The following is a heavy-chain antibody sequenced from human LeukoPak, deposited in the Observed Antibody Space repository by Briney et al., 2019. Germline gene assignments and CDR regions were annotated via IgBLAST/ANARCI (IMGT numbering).Heavy chain of an antibody. CDR2: IDPDGITT. D-gene: IGHD2-8*02. CDR1: GYTFSSYW. Sequence: GGSLRLSCAASGYTFSSYWMHWARQTPGKGLVWVSRIDPDGITTNYAGSVKGRFTTSRDNARNTLYLQMNSLTAEDTALYYCTRVQAGRSGLMDVWGRGTTVTVSS. J-gene: IGHJ6*02. CDR3: TRVQAGRSGLMDV. V-gene: IGHV3-74*01.